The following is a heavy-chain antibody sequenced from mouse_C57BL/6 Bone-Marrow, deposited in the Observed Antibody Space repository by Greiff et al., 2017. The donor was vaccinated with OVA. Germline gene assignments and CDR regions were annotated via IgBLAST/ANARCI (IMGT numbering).Heavy chain of an antibody. J-gene: IGHJ1*03. CDR1: GYSITSDY. CDR3: ARVPVVAKGYWYCDV. D-gene: IGHD1-1*01. V-gene: IGHV3-8*01. Sequence: EVKLQASGPGLAKPSQTLSLTCSVTGYSITSDYWNWIRKFPGNKLEYMGYISYSGSTYYNPSLKSRISITRDTSKNQYYLQLNSVTTEDTPTYYCARVPVVAKGYWYCDVWGTGTTVTVSS. CDR2: ISYSGST.